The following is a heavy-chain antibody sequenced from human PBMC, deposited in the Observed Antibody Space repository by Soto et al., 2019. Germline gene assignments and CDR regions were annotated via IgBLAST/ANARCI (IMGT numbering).Heavy chain of an antibody. CDR1: GYTFTSYG. V-gene: IGHV1-3*01. D-gene: IGHD3-22*01. Sequence: GTSVKVSCNASGYTFTSYGIHWVRQAPGQRLEWTGWINAGSVNTKYSDKFHGRVTIPRDTPASTAYLELSTLRSEDRVFYYCARDPNDRSVYYPHSNKGSDVWGKGTTVTVSS. CDR3: ARDPNDRSVYYPHSNKGSDV. J-gene: IGHJ6*03. CDR2: INAGSVNT.